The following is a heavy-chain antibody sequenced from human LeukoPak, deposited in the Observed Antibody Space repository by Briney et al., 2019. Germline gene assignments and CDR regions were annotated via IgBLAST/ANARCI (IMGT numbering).Heavy chain of an antibody. D-gene: IGHD2-2*01. J-gene: IGHJ4*02. CDR1: GLTFSSYS. CDR3: AKDQWAYCSSTSCRRYYFDY. V-gene: IGHV3-21*01. Sequence: GGSLRLSCAASGLTFSSYSMNWVRQAPGKGLEWASSISSSSSYIYYADSVKGRFTISRDNAKNSLYLQMNSLRAEDTAVYYCAKDQWAYCSSTSCRRYYFDYWGQGTLVTVSS. CDR2: ISSSSSYI.